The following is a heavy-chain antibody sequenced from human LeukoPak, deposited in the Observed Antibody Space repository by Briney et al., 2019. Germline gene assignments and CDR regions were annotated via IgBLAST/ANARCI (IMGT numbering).Heavy chain of an antibody. CDR3: ARDYYGSGSDY. Sequence: GGSLRLSCAASGFTFSSYWMSWVRQAPGKGLEWVSVIYSGGSTYYADSVKGRFTISRDNSKNTLYLQMNSLRAEDTAVYYCARDYYGSGSDYWGQGALVTVSS. V-gene: IGHV3-66*02. CDR1: GFTFSSYW. CDR2: IYSGGST. D-gene: IGHD3-10*01. J-gene: IGHJ4*02.